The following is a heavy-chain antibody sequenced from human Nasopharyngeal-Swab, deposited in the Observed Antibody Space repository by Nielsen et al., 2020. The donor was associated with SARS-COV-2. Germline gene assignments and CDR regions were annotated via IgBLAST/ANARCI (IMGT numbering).Heavy chain of an antibody. D-gene: IGHD2/OR15-2a*01. CDR3: ARELSHSFDY. CDR1: GYTSISYG. Sequence: ASAKVPCKASGYTSISYGISWVRQAPGQGLEWMGWISAYNGNTNYEQKLQGRVTMTTDTSTSTAYMELRSLRSDDTAVYYCARELSHSFDYWGQGTLVTVSS. CDR2: ISAYNGNT. J-gene: IGHJ4*02. V-gene: IGHV1-18*04.